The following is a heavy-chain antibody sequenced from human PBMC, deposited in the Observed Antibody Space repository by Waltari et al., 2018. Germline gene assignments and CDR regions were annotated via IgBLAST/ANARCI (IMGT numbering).Heavy chain of an antibody. J-gene: IGHJ4*02. CDR2: IDTSGTSK. Sequence: EVQLVESGGGLVQPGGSLRLACAASGFTLTSYSMNWVRQAPGKGLECVSSIDTSGTSKYYADSVKGRFTDSRDNAKNSMYLEMDSLRAEDTAVYYCARWRWHQSELDSWGQGTLVTVSS. CDR3: ARWRWHQSELDS. V-gene: IGHV3-21*01. D-gene: IGHD1-26*01. CDR1: GFTLTSYS.